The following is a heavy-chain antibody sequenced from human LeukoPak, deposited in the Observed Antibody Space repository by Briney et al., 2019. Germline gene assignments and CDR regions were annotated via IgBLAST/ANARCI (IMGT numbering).Heavy chain of an antibody. CDR2: VNYRGNT. D-gene: IGHD1-14*01. Sequence: PSETLSLTCTVSGGSISSSSYFWGWIRQSPGNGLQWIGIVNYRGNTYYHESLRSRVTMSVDTSDNQFSLRLTSVTAADTAVYYCGRFRVATGSSLLDFWGQGTLVSISS. J-gene: IGHJ4*02. CDR1: GGSISSSSYF. CDR3: GRFRVATGSSLLDF. V-gene: IGHV4-39*01.